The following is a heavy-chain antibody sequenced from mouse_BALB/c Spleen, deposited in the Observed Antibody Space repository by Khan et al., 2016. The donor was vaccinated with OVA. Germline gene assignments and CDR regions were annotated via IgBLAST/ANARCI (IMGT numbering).Heavy chain of an antibody. Sequence: EVQLQESGPGLVKPSQSLSLTCTVTGYSITSDYAWNWIRQFPGNKLEWMGSIKYSGSTSYNPSLKSRISLTRNTSKNQFFLQLSSATTDDTATNYCARSGTITTVVATDLDYWGQGTTLTVSS. CDR3: ARSGTITTVVATDLDY. J-gene: IGHJ2*01. CDR2: IKYSGST. CDR1: GYSITSDYA. V-gene: IGHV3-2*02. D-gene: IGHD1-1*01.